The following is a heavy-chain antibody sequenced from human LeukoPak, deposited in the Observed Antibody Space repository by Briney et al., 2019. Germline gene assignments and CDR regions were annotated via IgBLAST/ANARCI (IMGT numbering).Heavy chain of an antibody. CDR1: GGSFSGYY. D-gene: IGHD3-9*01. Sequence: PSETLSLTCAVYGGSFSGYYWSWIRQPPGKGLEWIGEINHSGSTNYNPSLKSRVTISVDTSKNQFSLKLSSVTAADTAVYYCARSALRASYYDILTGYSYPLGGDYWGQGTLVTVSS. J-gene: IGHJ4*02. CDR2: INHSGST. CDR3: ARSALRASYYDILTGYSYPLGGDY. V-gene: IGHV4-34*01.